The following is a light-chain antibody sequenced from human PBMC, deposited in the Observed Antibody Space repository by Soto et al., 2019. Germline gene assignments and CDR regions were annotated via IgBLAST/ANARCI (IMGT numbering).Light chain of an antibody. CDR3: LQHNSYPIT. CDR2: VAS. CDR1: QNIINY. Sequence: IHMTHSPSSLSASFVYGFTITCGSSQNIINYLNWYQQKPGKAPQLLIYVASRLESGVPSRFSGSGSGTEFTLTISSLQPEDFATYYCLQHNSYPITFGQGTRLEI. V-gene: IGKV1-17*01. J-gene: IGKJ5*01.